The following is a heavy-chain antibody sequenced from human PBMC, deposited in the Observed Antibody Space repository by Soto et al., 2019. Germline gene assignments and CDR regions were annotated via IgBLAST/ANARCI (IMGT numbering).Heavy chain of an antibody. J-gene: IGHJ6*02. CDR3: ARGPPAWGCGMDV. V-gene: IGHV3-74*01. Sequence: GGSLRLSCAASGFTFSSYWMHWVRQAPGKGLVWVSRINSDGSSTSYADSVKGRFTISRDNAKNTLYLQMNSLRAEDTAVYYCARGPPAWGCGMDVWGQGTMVTVSS. D-gene: IGHD3-16*01. CDR1: GFTFSSYW. CDR2: INSDGSST.